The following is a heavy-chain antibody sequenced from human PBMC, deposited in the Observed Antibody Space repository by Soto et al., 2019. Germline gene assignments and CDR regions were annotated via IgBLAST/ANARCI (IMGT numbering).Heavy chain of an antibody. V-gene: IGHV3-11*05. D-gene: IGHD6-13*01. CDR3: ARLRASSWYLGGYLDY. J-gene: IGHJ4*02. CDR2: IVIGGDYT. CDR1: GFTFSDYY. Sequence: QVQLVESGGGLVKPGGSLRLSCTASGFTFSDYYMSWIRQAPGQGLEGVSYIVIGGDYTNYEATVKGRLPMSRDNAKNSLYLEMNSLRAEDTAVYYCARLRASSWYLGGYLDYWGQGTLVTVSS.